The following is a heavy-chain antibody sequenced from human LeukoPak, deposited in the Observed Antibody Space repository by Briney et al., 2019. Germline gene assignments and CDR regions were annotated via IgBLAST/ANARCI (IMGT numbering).Heavy chain of an antibody. CDR2: IIPIFGTA. J-gene: IGHJ6*03. CDR3: ARAVLRFLEYYYYYYYMDV. Sequence: GASVKVSCKASGYTFTSYGISWVRQAPGQGLEWMGGIIPIFGTANYAQKFQGRVTITTDESTSTAYMELSSLRSEDTAVYYCARAVLRFLEYYYYYYYMDVWGKGTTVTVSS. D-gene: IGHD3-3*01. CDR1: GYTFTSYG. V-gene: IGHV1-69*05.